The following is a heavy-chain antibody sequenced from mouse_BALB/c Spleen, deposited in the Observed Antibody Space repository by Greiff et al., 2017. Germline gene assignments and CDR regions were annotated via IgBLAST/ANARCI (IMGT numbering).Heavy chain of an antibody. CDR3: ARSGSSVRFAY. D-gene: IGHD2-14*01. J-gene: IGHJ3*01. CDR2: ISSGSSTI. Sequence: EVKLAESGGGLVQPGGSRKLSCAASGFTFSSFGMHWVRQAPEKGLEWVAYISSGSSTIYYADTVKGRFTISRDNPKNTLFLQMTSLRSEDTAMYYCARSGSSVRFAYWGQGTLVTVSA. CDR1: GFTFSSFG. V-gene: IGHV5-17*02.